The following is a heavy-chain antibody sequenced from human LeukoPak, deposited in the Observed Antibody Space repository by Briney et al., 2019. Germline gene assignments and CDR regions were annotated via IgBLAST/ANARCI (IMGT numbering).Heavy chain of an antibody. D-gene: IGHD3-10*01. V-gene: IGHV3-74*01. CDR1: GFTFSSYW. CDR2: INSDGSAI. J-gene: IGHJ2*01. Sequence: GGSLRLSCAASGFTFSSYWMHWVRQAPGKGLVWVSRINSDGSAITYADSVKGRFTISRDNAKNTLYLQMNSLRAEDTAVYYCARGKAGDDTNWFSDLWGRGTLVTVSS. CDR3: ARGKAGDDTNWFSDL.